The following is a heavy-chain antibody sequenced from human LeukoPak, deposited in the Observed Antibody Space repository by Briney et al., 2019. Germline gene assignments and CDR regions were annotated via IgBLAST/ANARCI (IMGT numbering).Heavy chain of an antibody. CDR1: GFTFDDYA. V-gene: IGHV3-9*03. Sequence: PGGSLRLSCAASGFTFDDYAMHWVRQAPGKGLKRVSGISWNSGSIGYADSVKGRFTISRDNAKNSLYLQMNSLRAEDMAVYYCASNGGAVALDAFDIWGQGTMVTVSS. D-gene: IGHD6-19*01. J-gene: IGHJ3*02. CDR3: ASNGGAVALDAFDI. CDR2: ISWNSGSI.